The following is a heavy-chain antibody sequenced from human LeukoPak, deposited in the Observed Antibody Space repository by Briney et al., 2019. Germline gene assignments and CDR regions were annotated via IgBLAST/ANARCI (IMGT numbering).Heavy chain of an antibody. V-gene: IGHV4-39*07. D-gene: IGHD2-2*01. Sequence: TSETLSLTCTVSGDSVISNTYHWGWIRQSPGKGLEWIGTIYYSGTTYYNPSLKSRVTISLDTSKNQFSLKLSSVTAADTAVYYCARAGCSSTSCREADYWGQGTLVTVSS. CDR2: IYYSGTT. CDR3: ARAGCSSTSCREADY. J-gene: IGHJ4*02. CDR1: GDSVISNTYH.